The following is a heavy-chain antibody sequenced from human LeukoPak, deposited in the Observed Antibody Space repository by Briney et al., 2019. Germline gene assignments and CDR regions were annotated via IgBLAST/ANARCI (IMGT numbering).Heavy chain of an antibody. D-gene: IGHD3-3*01. CDR1: GGSISSYY. CDR2: IYYSGST. J-gene: IGHJ6*04. CDR3: AREGVALGSMDV. Sequence: LETLSLTCTVSGGSISSYYWSWIRQPPGKGLEWIGYIYYSGSTNYNPSLKSRVTISVDTSKNQFSLKLSSVTAADTAVYYCAREGVALGSMDVWGKGTTVTVSS. V-gene: IGHV4-59*01.